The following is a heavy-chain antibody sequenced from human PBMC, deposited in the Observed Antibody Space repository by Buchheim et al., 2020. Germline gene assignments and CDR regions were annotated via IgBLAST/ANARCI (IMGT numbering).Heavy chain of an antibody. J-gene: IGHJ4*02. CDR2: IGAGGDT. CDR3: ARRKDGYNFLDY. Sequence: EVQLVESGGGLIQPGGSLRLSCAASGFTFSDYDMHWVRQAIGKGLEWVAAIGAGGDTFYADSVQGRFSLSRENAKSSVYLQMKSLRAGDTAFYYCARRKDGYNFLDYWGQGTL. V-gene: IGHV3-13*01. CDR1: GFTFSDYD. D-gene: IGHD5-24*01.